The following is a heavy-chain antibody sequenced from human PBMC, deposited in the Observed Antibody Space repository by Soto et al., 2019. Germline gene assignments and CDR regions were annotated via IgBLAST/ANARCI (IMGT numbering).Heavy chain of an antibody. D-gene: IGHD1-26*01. CDR1: GFTFSSYG. Sequence: QVQLVESGGGVVQPGRSLRLSCAASGFTFSSYGMHWVRQAPGKGLEWVAVISYDGSDKYYADSVKGRFTISRDKSKNTLFLQMNSLRAEDTAVYYCAKDTDVVGAAYYFDYWGQGTLATVSS. CDR3: AKDTDVVGAAYYFDY. J-gene: IGHJ4*02. V-gene: IGHV3-30*18. CDR2: ISYDGSDK.